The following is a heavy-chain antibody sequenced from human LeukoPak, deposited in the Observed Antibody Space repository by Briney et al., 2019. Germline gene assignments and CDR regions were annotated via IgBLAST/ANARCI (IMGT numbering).Heavy chain of an antibody. CDR1: GFTLSSYA. V-gene: IGHV3-23*01. J-gene: IGHJ4*02. D-gene: IGHD3-10*01. CDR3: AKDTFGSGSSFDY. CDR2: ISASGGST. Sequence: PGGSLRLSCAASGFTLSSYAMSWVRQAPGKGLEWVSSISASGGSTNYADSVKGRFTISRDNSKNTVYLQMNSLRAEDTAVYYCAKDTFGSGSSFDYWGQGTLVTVSS.